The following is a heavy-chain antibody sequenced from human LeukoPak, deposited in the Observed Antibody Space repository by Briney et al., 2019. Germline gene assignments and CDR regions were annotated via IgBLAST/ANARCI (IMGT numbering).Heavy chain of an antibody. CDR1: GFTFSSYA. D-gene: IGHD3-22*01. V-gene: IGHV3-30*04. CDR3: AKEWQSGYYHVDY. Sequence: GGSLRLPCAASGFTFSSYAMHWVRQAPGKGLEWVAVISYDGSNKYYADSVKGRFTISRDNSKNTLYLQMNSLRAEDTAVYYCAKEWQSGYYHVDYWGQGTLVTVSS. J-gene: IGHJ4*02. CDR2: ISYDGSNK.